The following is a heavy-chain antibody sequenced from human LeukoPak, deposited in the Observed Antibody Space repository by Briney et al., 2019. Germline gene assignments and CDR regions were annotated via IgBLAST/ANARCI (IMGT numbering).Heavy chain of an antibody. V-gene: IGHV3-23*01. Sequence: GGSLRLSCAASGFTFSSHAMNWVRQAPGKGLEWVSAVSGGGVTTYYADSVKGRSTISRDNSKNTLYLQMSSLRDEDTAVYYCAKVPGYYYDSSGSYFNYWGQGTLVTVPS. D-gene: IGHD3-22*01. CDR2: VSGGGVTT. J-gene: IGHJ4*02. CDR3: AKVPGYYYDSSGSYFNY. CDR1: GFTFSSHA.